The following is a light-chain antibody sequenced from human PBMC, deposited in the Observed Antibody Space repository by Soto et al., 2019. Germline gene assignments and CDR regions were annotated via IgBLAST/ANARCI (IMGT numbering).Light chain of an antibody. J-gene: IGKJ2*01. CDR2: KAS. Sequence: DIQMTQSPSTLSASVGDRVTITCRASQNIGPSLAWFQQKPGRAPKILMYKASILESGVPSRFSGSGSGTEFSLTISSLQPDDFATYYCQQYNSYFVTFGQGTKLEIK. V-gene: IGKV1-5*03. CDR3: QQYNSYFVT. CDR1: QNIGPS.